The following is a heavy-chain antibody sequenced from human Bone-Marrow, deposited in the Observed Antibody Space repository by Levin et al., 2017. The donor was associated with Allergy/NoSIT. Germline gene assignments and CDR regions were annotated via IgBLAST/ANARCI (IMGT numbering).Heavy chain of an antibody. J-gene: IGHJ3*02. Sequence: GSLRLSCTVSGASISSYHWSFFRQPPGKGLEWIGYIYRSGTTDYNPSLRSRVTMTADTSKHQFSLKLSSVTAADTAVYYCARKGDGLNSFDAFDIWGQGTMVIVSS. D-gene: IGHD5-24*01. CDR2: IYRSGTT. V-gene: IGHV4-59*01. CDR1: GASISSYH. CDR3: ARKGDGLNSFDAFDI.